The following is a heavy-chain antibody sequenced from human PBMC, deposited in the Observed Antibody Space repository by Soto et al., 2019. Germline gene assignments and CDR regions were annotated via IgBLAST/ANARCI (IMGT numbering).Heavy chain of an antibody. CDR3: AKGRGCTNGVCYTGQRRPYYYYYMDV. D-gene: IGHD2-8*01. V-gene: IGHV3-23*01. Sequence: GGSLRLSCAASGFTFSSYAMSWVRQAPGKGLEWVSAISGSGGSTYYADSGKGRFTISRDNSKNTLYLQMNSLRAEDTAVYYCAKGRGCTNGVCYTGQRRPYYYYYMDVWGKGTTVTVSS. J-gene: IGHJ6*03. CDR2: ISGSGGST. CDR1: GFTFSSYA.